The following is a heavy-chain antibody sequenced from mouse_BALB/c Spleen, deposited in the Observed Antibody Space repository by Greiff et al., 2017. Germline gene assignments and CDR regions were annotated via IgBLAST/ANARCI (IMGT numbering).Heavy chain of an antibody. CDR1: GYTFTSYY. CDR3: TRAYYGYAMDY. CDR2: INPSNGGT. Sequence: VQRVESGAELVKPGASVKLSCKASGYTFTSYYMYWVKQRPGQGLEWIGEINPSNGGTNFNEKFKSKATLTVDKSSSTAYMQLSSLTSEDSAVYYCTRAYYGYAMDYWGQGTSVTVSS. J-gene: IGHJ4*01. V-gene: IGHV1S81*02. D-gene: IGHD1-1*01.